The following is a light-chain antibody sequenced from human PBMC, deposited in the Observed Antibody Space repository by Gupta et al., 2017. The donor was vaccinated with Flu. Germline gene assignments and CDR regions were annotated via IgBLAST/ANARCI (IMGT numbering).Light chain of an antibody. CDR3: EQSYSQVT. CDR1: QTISNF. J-gene: IGKJ4*01. V-gene: IGKV1-39*01. Sequence: DIQMTQSPSSLSASVGDSVTITCRASQTISNFLNWYQQKPGKAPNLLIFSTSNWQDGVPSRFSGSGYGSDFTLTSTRRQPEDVGTYYWEQSYSQVTFGGGTKVEI. CDR2: STS.